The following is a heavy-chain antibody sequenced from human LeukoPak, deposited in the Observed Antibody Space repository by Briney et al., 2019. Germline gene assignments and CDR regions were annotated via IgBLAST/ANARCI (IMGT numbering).Heavy chain of an antibody. CDR2: ISGSGGST. J-gene: IGHJ1*01. D-gene: IGHD2-2*01. CDR3: AKASRNCSRTSCYEYFQH. CDR1: GFTFSSSA. V-gene: IGHV3-23*01. Sequence: GGSLRLSCAASGFTFSSSAMSWVRQAPGKGLEWDSVISGSGGSTYYEDYEKGRVTISRDNSKNTLYLQMNSLRAEDTAVYYCAKASRNCSRTSCYEYFQHWGQGTLVTVSS.